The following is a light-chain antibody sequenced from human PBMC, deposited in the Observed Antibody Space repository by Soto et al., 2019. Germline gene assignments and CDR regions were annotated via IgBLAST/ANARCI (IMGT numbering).Light chain of an antibody. Sequence: QSVLTQSPSVSAAPGQKVTISCSGGSSNIGNNYVSWYQQLPGTAPKLLIYDNNKRPSGIPDRFSGSKSDTSGTLDITGLQTGDEADYYCATWDGSLPGEVFGGGTKLTVL. CDR2: DNN. J-gene: IGLJ2*01. CDR1: SSNIGNNY. CDR3: ATWDGSLPGEV. V-gene: IGLV1-51*01.